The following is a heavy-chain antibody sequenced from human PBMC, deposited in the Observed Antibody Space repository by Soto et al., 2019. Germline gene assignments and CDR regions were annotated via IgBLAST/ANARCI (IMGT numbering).Heavy chain of an antibody. D-gene: IGHD1-20*01. J-gene: IGHJ4*02. V-gene: IGHV4-34*01. Sequence: SETLSLTCAVYGGSFSGYYWSWIRQPPDKGLEWIGEINHRGSTNYNPSLKSRVTISVDTSKNQFSLNLSSVIAADTAVYYCARGYDWNFAFWGQGTLVTVSS. CDR3: ARGYDWNFAF. CDR1: GGSFSGYY. CDR2: INHRGST.